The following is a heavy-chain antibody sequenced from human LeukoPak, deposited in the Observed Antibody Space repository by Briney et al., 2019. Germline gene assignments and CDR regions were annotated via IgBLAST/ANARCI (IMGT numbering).Heavy chain of an antibody. CDR3: AKDLGECSSTSCYGAFDY. Sequence: PGGSLRLSWAASAFTFEVYAMHAGPDAPGKGLERGSGVCWNSGSIGYADSVKGRFTISRDNAKNSLYLQMNSLRAEDTALYYCAKDLGECSSTSCYGAFDYWGQGTLVTVSS. D-gene: IGHD2-2*03. V-gene: IGHV3-9*01. J-gene: IGHJ4*02. CDR1: AFTFEVYA. CDR2: VCWNSGSI.